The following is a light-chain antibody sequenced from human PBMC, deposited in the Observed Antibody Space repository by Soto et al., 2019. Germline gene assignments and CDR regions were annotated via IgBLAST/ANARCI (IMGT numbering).Light chain of an antibody. Sequence: EIVMTQSPFTPSVSPGERATLSCRASQSISSNLAWHQQKPGQAPRLLIYSASTRATGAPARFSGSGSGTDFTLTVNSLQSEDIAVYYCQQYHNWPPITFGQGTRLEIK. V-gene: IGKV3-15*01. CDR3: QQYHNWPPIT. CDR2: SAS. J-gene: IGKJ5*01. CDR1: QSISSN.